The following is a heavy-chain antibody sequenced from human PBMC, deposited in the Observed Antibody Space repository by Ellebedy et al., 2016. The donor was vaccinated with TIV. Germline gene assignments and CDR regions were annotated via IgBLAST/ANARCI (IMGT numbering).Heavy chain of an antibody. Sequence: ASVKVSCKASGYTFTNNAITWVRQAPGQGLEWMGWISTENRNTNYAQKFQGRVTLTTETSTNTVYMELTSLRSDDTAVYFCAVARGIRGVFWGQGTLVTVSS. V-gene: IGHV1-18*01. J-gene: IGHJ4*02. CDR1: GYTFTNNA. CDR2: ISTENRNT. CDR3: AVARGIRGVF. D-gene: IGHD3-10*01.